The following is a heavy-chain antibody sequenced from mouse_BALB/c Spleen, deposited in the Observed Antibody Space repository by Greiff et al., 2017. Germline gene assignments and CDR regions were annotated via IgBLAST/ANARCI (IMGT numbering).Heavy chain of an antibody. CDR2: ISSGSSTI. V-gene: IGHV5-17*02. J-gene: IGHJ2*01. Sequence: EVQVVESGGGLVQPGGSRKISCAASGFTFSSFGMHWVRQAPEKGLEWVAYISSGSSTIYYADTVKGRFTISRDNPKNTLFLQMTSLRSEDTAMYYCARRGYDHYFDYWGQGTTLTVSS. CDR3: ARRGYDHYFDY. D-gene: IGHD2-2*01. CDR1: GFTFSSFG.